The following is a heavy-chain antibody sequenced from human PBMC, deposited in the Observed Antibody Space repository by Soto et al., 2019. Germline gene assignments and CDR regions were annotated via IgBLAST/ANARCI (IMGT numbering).Heavy chain of an antibody. D-gene: IGHD6-19*01. V-gene: IGHV3-7*01. J-gene: IGHJ2*01. CDR3: ARDWVAGLWYFDL. Sequence: EVQLVESGGGLVQPGGSLRLSCAASEFTFSSYWMSWVRQAPGKGLEWVANITQDGSEKYYVDSVKGRFTTSRDNAKNSLYLQMNSLGAEDAAVYYCARDWVAGLWYFDLWGRGTLVTVSS. CDR2: ITQDGSEK. CDR1: EFTFSSYW.